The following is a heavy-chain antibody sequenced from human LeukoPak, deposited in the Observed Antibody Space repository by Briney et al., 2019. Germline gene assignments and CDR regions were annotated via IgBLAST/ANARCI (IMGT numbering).Heavy chain of an antibody. CDR1: GFTLNAEG. CDR2: IWYDGSNK. V-gene: IGHV3-33*01. Sequence: GRSLRLSCALSGFTLNAEGMHCVPQAPGKGLEWVAVIWYDGSNKYYADSVKGRFTLSRDNSKNTLYLHMNSLRAEDRAVYYCERDSGGTHDAFAISGQGTMVTVSS. J-gene: IGHJ3*02. D-gene: IGHD1-1*01. CDR3: ERDSGGTHDAFAI.